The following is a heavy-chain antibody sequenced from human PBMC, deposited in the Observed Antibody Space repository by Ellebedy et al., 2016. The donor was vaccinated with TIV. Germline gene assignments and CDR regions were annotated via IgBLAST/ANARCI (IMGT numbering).Heavy chain of an antibody. V-gene: IGHV4-59*01. CDR1: GGSISSYY. J-gene: IGHJ4*02. Sequence: SETLPLTXTVSGGSISSYYWSWIRQPPGKGLEWIGYIYYSGSTNYNPSLKSRVTISVDTSKNQFSLNLSSVTAADTAVYYCARGVRPFDYWGQGTLVTVSS. CDR2: IYYSGST. D-gene: IGHD3-16*01. CDR3: ARGVRPFDY.